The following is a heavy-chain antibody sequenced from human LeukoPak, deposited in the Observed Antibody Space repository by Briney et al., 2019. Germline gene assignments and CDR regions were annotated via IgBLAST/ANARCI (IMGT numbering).Heavy chain of an antibody. CDR3: ARGTVVNWFDP. V-gene: IGHV4-61*05. Sequence: SETLSLTCTVSGGSISSSSYYWGWIRQPPGKGLEWIGYIYYSGSTNYNPSLKSRVTISVDTSKNQFSLKLSSVTAADTAVYYCARGTVVNWFDPWGQGTLVTVSS. CDR1: GGSISSSSYY. D-gene: IGHD4-23*01. J-gene: IGHJ5*02. CDR2: IYYSGST.